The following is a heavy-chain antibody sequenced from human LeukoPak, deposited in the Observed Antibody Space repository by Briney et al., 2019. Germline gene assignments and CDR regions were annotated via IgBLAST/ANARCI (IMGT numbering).Heavy chain of an antibody. Sequence: GGSLRLSCAASGFTFSNAWMSWVRQAPGEGLEWVGRIKSKTDGGTTDYAAPVKGRFTISKDDSKNTLYLQMNSLKTEDTAVYYCTTDMGYYYYYGMDVWGQGTTVTVSS. CDR1: GFTFSNAW. CDR3: TTDMGYYYYYGMDV. D-gene: IGHD3-10*01. V-gene: IGHV3-15*01. CDR2: IKSKTDGGTT. J-gene: IGHJ6*02.